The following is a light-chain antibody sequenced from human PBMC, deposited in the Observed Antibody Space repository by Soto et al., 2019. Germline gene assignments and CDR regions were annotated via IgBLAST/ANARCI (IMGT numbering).Light chain of an antibody. CDR3: KQRSKWPPLFT. J-gene: IGKJ3*01. CDR1: QSVSSY. V-gene: IGKV3-11*01. Sequence: EIVLTQSPATLSLSPGERATLSCRASQSVSSYLAWYQQKPGQAPRLLIYDASNRATGIPAMFSGSGSGTDFTLTIISLAPEDFAVYYCKQRSKWPPLFTFGPGTKVDIK. CDR2: DAS.